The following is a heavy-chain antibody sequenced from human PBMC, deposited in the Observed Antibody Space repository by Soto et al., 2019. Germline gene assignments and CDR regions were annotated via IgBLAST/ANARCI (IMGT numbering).Heavy chain of an antibody. D-gene: IGHD6-13*01. CDR3: AKDAGVVEQLGWFDP. J-gene: IGHJ5*02. Sequence: EVQLLESGGGLVQPGGSLRLSCVASGFPFSNYAMSWVRQAPGKGLEWVSVISGSGGSTYYADSVKGRFTISRDNSKNTLYLQMNRLGAEDTAVYYCAKDAGVVEQLGWFDPWGQGTLVAVSS. V-gene: IGHV3-23*01. CDR1: GFPFSNYA. CDR2: ISGSGGST.